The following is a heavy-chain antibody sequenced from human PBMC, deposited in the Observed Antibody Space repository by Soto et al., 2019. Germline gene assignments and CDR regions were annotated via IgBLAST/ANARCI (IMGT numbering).Heavy chain of an antibody. D-gene: IGHD1-26*01. CDR2: ISGYDANT. CDR1: GYTLTSYG. Sequence: QVQLVQSGAEVKKPGASVKVSCKASGYTLTSYGISWVRQAPGQGLEWMGWISGYDANTNHAQKLQGRLAMTTDTSTSTAYMELRSLRSDDTAVYYCARDSVGATTYYYYGMDVWGQGTTVTVSS. CDR3: ARDSVGATTYYYYGMDV. J-gene: IGHJ6*02. V-gene: IGHV1-18*01.